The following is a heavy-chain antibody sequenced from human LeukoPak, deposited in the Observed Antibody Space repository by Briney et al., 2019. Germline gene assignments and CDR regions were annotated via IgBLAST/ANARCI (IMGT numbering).Heavy chain of an antibody. CDR2: INPKSGNT. D-gene: IGHD3-22*01. V-gene: IGHV1-8*01. CDR3: ARERYYYDSSGYYID. CDR1: GYTFTGYD. Sequence: ASVKVSCKASGYTFTGYDINWVRQATGQGLEWMGWINPKSGNTGYAQKFQGRVTMTRDTSISTAYMELSRLRSDDTAVYYCARERYYYDSSGYYIDWGQGTLVTVSS. J-gene: IGHJ4*02.